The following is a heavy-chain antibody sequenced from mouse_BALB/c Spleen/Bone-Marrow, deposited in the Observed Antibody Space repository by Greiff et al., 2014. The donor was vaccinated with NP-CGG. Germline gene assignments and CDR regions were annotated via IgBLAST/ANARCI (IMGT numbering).Heavy chain of an antibody. V-gene: IGHV1-5*01. Sequence: EVQLQQSGTVLARPGAAVKMSCKASGYTFSNYWMHWIEQRPGQGLEWIGTIHPGNSDTTYNQKFKGKAKLTAVTSTSTAYMELSSLTNEDSAVYYCTTLARNNFDYWGQGTTLTVSS. CDR3: TTLARNNFDY. CDR1: GYTFSNYW. J-gene: IGHJ2*01. D-gene: IGHD3-1*01. CDR2: IHPGNSDT.